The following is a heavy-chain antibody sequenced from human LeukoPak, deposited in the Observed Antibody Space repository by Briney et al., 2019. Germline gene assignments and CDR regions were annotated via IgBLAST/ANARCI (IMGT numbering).Heavy chain of an antibody. V-gene: IGHV3-66*01. J-gene: IGHJ2*01. Sequence: GGSLRLSCAASGFTVSTNYMSWVRQAPGKGLEWVSVIYSGGSTFYADSVKGRFTISRDNSKNTVYLQMNSLRAEDTAVYYCARDLSLTHFYFDLWGRGTLVTVSS. CDR1: GFTVSTNY. CDR3: ARDLSLTHFYFDL. CDR2: IYSGGST.